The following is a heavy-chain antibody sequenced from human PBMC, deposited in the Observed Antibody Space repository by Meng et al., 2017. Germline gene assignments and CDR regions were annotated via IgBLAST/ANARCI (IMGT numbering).Heavy chain of an antibody. D-gene: IGHD3-10*01. CDR2: TYYRSKWYN. J-gene: IGHJ4*02. V-gene: IGHV6-1*01. Sequence: LRLSCAISGDSVSSNSAAWNWIRQSPSRGLEWLRRTYYRSKWYNDYAVSVKSRITINPDTSKNQFSLQLNSVTPEDTAVYYCARDPPYGSGSYYLGADYWGQGTLVTVSS. CDR1: GDSVSSNSAA. CDR3: ARDPPYGSGSYYLGADY.